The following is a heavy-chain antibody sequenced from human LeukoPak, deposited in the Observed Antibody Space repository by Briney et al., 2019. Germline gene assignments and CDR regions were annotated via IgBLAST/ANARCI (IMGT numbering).Heavy chain of an antibody. CDR1: GFTFTSYA. V-gene: IGHV3-23*01. Sequence: GGSLRLSCAASGFTFTSYAMSCVRQAPGTGLEWVSAISGSGGSTYYADSVKGRFTISRDNSKNTLYLQMNSLRAEDTAVYYCAKDSVRYDILTGYYPGYYFDYWGQGTLVTVPS. CDR3: AKDSVRYDILTGYYPGYYFDY. CDR2: ISGSGGST. D-gene: IGHD3-9*01. J-gene: IGHJ4*02.